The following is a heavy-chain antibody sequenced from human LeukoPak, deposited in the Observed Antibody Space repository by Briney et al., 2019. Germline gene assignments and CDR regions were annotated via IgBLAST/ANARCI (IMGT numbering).Heavy chain of an antibody. CDR3: ARLTGTTPPYYYYYMDV. CDR1: GYTFTRYY. CDR2: INPSGGTT. V-gene: IGHV1-46*01. Sequence: ASVKVSCKASGYTFTRYYMYWVRQAPGQGLEWMGIINPSGGTTNYAQKFQGRVTMTRDTSISTAYMELSRLRSDDTAVYYCARLTGTTPPYYYYYMDVWGKGTTVTVSS. D-gene: IGHD1-20*01. J-gene: IGHJ6*03.